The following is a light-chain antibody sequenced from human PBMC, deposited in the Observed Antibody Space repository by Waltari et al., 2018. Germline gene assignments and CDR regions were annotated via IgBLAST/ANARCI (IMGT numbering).Light chain of an antibody. CDR3: SSYTTNRHYV. Sequence: QSDLTQPASVSGSPGQSITISCTGTNSDVGAYDYVSWYQQYPGKAPKLVIFDVSSRPSGASGRFSGSKSGNTASLIISHLQAEDEADYYCSSYTTNRHYVFVAGTKVTVL. V-gene: IGLV2-14*01. J-gene: IGLJ1*01. CDR2: DVS. CDR1: NSDVGAYDY.